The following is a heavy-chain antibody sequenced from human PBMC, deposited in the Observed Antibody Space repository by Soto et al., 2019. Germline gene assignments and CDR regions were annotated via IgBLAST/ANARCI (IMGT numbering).Heavy chain of an antibody. J-gene: IGHJ3*01. CDR3: ARDDAFGNENAFDL. CDR2: ISPK. Sequence: AGGSLRLSCAVSGFSFRTYGFHWVRQPPGKGLEWVAVISPKGHSDSVEGRFTISRDNSKDTLYLQMNNLRAEDTAVYYCARDDAFGNENAFDLWGQGTMVTVSS. V-gene: IGHV3-33*01. CDR1: GFSFRTYG. D-gene: IGHD1-1*01.